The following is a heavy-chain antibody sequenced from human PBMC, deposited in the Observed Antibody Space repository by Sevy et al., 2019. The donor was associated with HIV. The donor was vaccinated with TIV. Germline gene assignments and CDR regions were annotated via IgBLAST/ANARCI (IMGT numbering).Heavy chain of an antibody. V-gene: IGHV3-48*03. CDR1: GFTFSSYE. CDR3: ARVRYNYGSYYFDH. CDR2: ISTSGNTK. J-gene: IGHJ4*02. D-gene: IGHD5-18*01. Sequence: GGSLRLSCEASGFTFSSYEMNWVRQAPGKGLEWISFISTSGNTKYYADSVKGRFTISRDNANNSLYLQMKSLGAEDTAVYYCARVRYNYGSYYFDHWGQGTLVTVSS.